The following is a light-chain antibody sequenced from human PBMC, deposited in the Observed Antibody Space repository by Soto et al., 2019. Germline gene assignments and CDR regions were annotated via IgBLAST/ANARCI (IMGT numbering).Light chain of an antibody. J-gene: IGLJ1*01. CDR1: SSDVGAYNY. Sequence: QSVLTQPASVSGSLGQSITISCSGTSSDVGAYNYVSWYQQYPGKAPKLMIYHVTDRPSGVSNRFSGSKSGNTASLTISGLQAEDEADYYCCSYSTSNPFVFVTVTKVTVL. V-gene: IGLV2-14*01. CDR2: HVT. CDR3: CSYSTSNPFV.